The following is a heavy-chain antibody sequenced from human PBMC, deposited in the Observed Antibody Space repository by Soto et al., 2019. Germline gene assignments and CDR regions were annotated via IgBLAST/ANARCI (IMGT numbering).Heavy chain of an antibody. CDR1: GGAISSYY. D-gene: IGHD6-19*01. V-gene: IGHV4-59*01. Sequence: QVQLQESGPRLVKPSETLSLTCTVSGGAISSYYWNWIRQPPGKGLEWIGYIYHSGDTSYNPSLKSRVTMSVDTSKIQFSLKLTSVTAADTAVYYCARSSGWSWYFGLWGRGTLVTVSS. CDR3: ARSSGWSWYFGL. J-gene: IGHJ2*01. CDR2: IYHSGDT.